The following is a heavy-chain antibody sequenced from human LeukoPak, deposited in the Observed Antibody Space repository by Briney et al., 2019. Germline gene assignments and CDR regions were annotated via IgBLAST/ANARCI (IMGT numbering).Heavy chain of an antibody. CDR3: TTHDPYYYYGMDV. CDR2: IKSKTDGGTT. J-gene: IGHJ6*02. CDR1: GFTFSNAW. V-gene: IGHV3-15*01. Sequence: GGSLRLSCAASGFTFSNAWMSWVRQAPGKGLEWVGRIKSKTDGGTTDYAAPVKGRFTISRDDSKNTLYLQVNSLKTEDTAVYYCTTHDPYYYYGMDVWGQGTTVTVSS.